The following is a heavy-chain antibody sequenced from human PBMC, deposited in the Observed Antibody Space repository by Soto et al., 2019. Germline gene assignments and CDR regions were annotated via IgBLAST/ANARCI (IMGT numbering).Heavy chain of an antibody. V-gene: IGHV4-59*01. Sequence: ETLSLTCTVSGGSISSYYWSWIRQPPGKGLEWIGYIYYSGSTNYNPSLKSRVTISVDTSKNQFSLKLSSVTAADTAVYYCARGSYYDSSGYYSINFDYWGQGTLVTVSS. D-gene: IGHD3-22*01. CDR3: ARGSYYDSSGYYSINFDY. CDR2: IYYSGST. CDR1: GGSISSYY. J-gene: IGHJ4*02.